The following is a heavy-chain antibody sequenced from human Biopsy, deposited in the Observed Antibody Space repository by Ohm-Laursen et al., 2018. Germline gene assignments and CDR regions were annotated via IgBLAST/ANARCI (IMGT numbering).Heavy chain of an antibody. CDR3: ARADLPLFYYGSGSSNWFDP. J-gene: IGHJ5*02. V-gene: IGHV1-8*01. Sequence: ASVKVSCKTSGYTFTSYEINWVRQATGQGLEWMGWMNPDSGNTGYAQNFQGRVTMTRNTSISTAYMELSSLRSEDTAVYFCARADLPLFYYGSGSSNWFDPWGQGTLVTVSS. D-gene: IGHD3-10*01. CDR1: GYTFTSYE. CDR2: MNPDSGNT.